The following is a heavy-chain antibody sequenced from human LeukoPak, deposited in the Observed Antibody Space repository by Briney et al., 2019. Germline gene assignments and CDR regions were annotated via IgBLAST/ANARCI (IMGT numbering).Heavy chain of an antibody. Sequence: ASVKVSCKVSGYTLTELSMHWVRQAPGKGLEWMGGFDPEDGETIYAQKFQGRVTMTEDTSTDTAYMELSSLRSEDTAVYYCATAIYCSSTSCPFDYWGQGTLDTVSS. V-gene: IGHV1-24*01. J-gene: IGHJ4*02. CDR3: ATAIYCSSTSCPFDY. CDR2: FDPEDGET. D-gene: IGHD2-2*01. CDR1: GYTLTELS.